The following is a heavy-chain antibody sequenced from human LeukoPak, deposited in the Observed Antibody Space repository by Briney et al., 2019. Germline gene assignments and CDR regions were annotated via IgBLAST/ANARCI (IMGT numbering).Heavy chain of an antibody. D-gene: IGHD3-10*01. CDR3: ARDTYYYGSGSYEY. CDR2: INPNSGGT. V-gene: IGHV1-2*02. Sequence: ASVKVSCKASGYTFTGYYMHWVRQAPGQGLEWMGWINPNSGGTNYAQKFQGRVTMTRDKSTSTAYMELRSLRSDDTAVYYCARDTYYYGSGSYEYWGQGTLVTVSS. CDR1: GYTFTGYY. J-gene: IGHJ4*02.